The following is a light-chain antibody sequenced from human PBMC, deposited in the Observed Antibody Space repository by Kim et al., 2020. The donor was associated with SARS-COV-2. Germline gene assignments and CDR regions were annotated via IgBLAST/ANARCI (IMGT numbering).Light chain of an antibody. V-gene: IGLV4-69*01. CDR1: SGHSSYA. J-gene: IGLJ2*01. CDR3: QTWGTGILVV. Sequence: QPVLTQSPSASASLGASVKLTCTLSSGHSSYAIAWHQQQPEKGPRYLMKLNSDGSHSKGDGIPDRFSGSSFGAERYLTISSLQSEDEADYYCQTWGTGILVVFGGGTQLTVL. CDR2: LNSDGSH.